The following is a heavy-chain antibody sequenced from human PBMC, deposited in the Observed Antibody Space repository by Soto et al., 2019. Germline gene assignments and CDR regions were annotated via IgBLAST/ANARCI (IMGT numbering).Heavy chain of an antibody. CDR2: IYYSGST. D-gene: IGHD5-12*01. V-gene: IGHV4-31*03. Sequence: SETLSLTCTVSGGSISSGGYYWSWIRQHPGKGLEWIGYIYYSGSTYYNPSLKSRVTISVDTSKNQFSLKLSSVTAADTAVYYCARVQVATIFFDYRGQGTVGTVS. CDR1: GGSISSGGYY. CDR3: ARVQVATIFFDY. J-gene: IGHJ4*02.